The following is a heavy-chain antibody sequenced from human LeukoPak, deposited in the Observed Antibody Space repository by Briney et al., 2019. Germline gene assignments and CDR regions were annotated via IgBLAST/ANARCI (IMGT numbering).Heavy chain of an antibody. Sequence: VSVKVSCKASGYTFTNYDINWVRQATGQGLEWMGWMNPNSGNTGHAQKFRDRVTMTRNTSISTAYMELTRLTSEDTAVYYCARGDSGYFFYYGLDVWGQGTTVTVSS. CDR3: ARGDSGYFFYYGLDV. V-gene: IGHV1-8*01. D-gene: IGHD3-10*01. CDR1: GYTFTNYD. J-gene: IGHJ6*02. CDR2: MNPNSGNT.